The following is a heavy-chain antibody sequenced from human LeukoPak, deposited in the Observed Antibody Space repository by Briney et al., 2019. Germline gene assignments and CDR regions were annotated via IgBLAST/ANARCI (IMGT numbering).Heavy chain of an antibody. V-gene: IGHV1-24*01. J-gene: IGHJ3*02. CDR3: ATDRGELLGPRDAFDI. CDR1: GYTLTELS. D-gene: IGHD1-26*01. Sequence: ASVKVSCKVSGYTLTELSMHWVLQAPGKGLEWMGGFDPEDGETIYAQKFQGRVTMTEDTSTDTAYMELSSLRSEDTAVYYCATDRGELLGPRDAFDIWGRGTMVTVSS. CDR2: FDPEDGET.